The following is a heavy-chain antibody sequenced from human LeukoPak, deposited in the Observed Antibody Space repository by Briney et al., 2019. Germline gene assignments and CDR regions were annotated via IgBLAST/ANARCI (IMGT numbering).Heavy chain of an antibody. CDR2: IYHSGSA. V-gene: IGHV4-59*08. J-gene: IGHJ4*02. Sequence: SETLSLTCAVSGDPISTYYWSWIRQSPGKGLEWIGYIYHSGSANYNLSLKSRVTISIDTSKNQFSLKLSSVTAADTALYFCARHGSGWSFDYWGQGTLVTVSS. CDR1: GDPISTYY. D-gene: IGHD6-19*01. CDR3: ARHGSGWSFDY.